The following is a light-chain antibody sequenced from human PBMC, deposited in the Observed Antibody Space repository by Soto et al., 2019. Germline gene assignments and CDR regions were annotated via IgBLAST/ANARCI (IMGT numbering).Light chain of an antibody. CDR1: QSVSSY. V-gene: IGKV3-11*01. CDR3: QHRSNWPLT. Sequence: EIVLTQSPATLSLSPGERATLSCRASQSVSSYLAWYQQKPGQAPRLLIYGASNRATGIPARFSGSGSGTDFTLTISCLEPEDFAVYYCQHRSNWPLTFGGGTKVEIK. J-gene: IGKJ4*01. CDR2: GAS.